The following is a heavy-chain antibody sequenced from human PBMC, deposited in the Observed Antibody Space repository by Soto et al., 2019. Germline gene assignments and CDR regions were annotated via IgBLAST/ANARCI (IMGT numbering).Heavy chain of an antibody. J-gene: IGHJ4*02. CDR2: IIPIFGTA. CDR3: ARDYGHDCSGGGCYFYF. CDR1: GGTFSSYA. D-gene: IGHD2-15*01. Sequence: SVKVSCKASGGTFSSYAISWVRQAPGQGLGWMGGIIPIFGTANYAQKFQGRVTITADESTSTAHMELSSLRSEDTAVYYCARDYGHDCSGGGCYFYFWGQGTLVTVSS. V-gene: IGHV1-69*13.